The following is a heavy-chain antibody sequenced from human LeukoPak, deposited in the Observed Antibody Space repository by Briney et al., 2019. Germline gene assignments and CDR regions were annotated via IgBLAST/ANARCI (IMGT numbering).Heavy chain of an antibody. V-gene: IGHV3-20*04. CDR2: NNRNGDST. CDR3: ARDHKGGDCADAFDI. D-gene: IGHD3-16*01. J-gene: IGHJ3*02. CDR1: RFTFDDYG. Sequence: GGSLRLSCAASRFTFDDYGMSWVRQGPGKGLEWVSANNRNGDSTGYADSVKGRFTISRDNAKNSLYLQMKSLRAEDTALYYCARDHKGGDCADAFDIWGHGTMVTVSS.